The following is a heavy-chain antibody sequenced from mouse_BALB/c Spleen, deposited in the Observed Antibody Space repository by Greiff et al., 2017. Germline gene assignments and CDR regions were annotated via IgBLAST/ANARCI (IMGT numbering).Heavy chain of an antibody. CDR2: IYWDDDK. D-gene: IGHD2-3*01. J-gene: IGHJ3*01. CDR3: ARSEDGYPAY. V-gene: IGHV8-12*01. Sequence: QVTLKGSGPGILPPSQTLSLTCSFSGFSLSTSGLGVSWIRQPSGKGLEWLSHIYWDDDKRYNPSLKSRLTISKDTSSNQVFLKITSVDTADTATYYCARSEDGYPAYWGQGTLVTVSA. CDR1: GFSLSTSGLG.